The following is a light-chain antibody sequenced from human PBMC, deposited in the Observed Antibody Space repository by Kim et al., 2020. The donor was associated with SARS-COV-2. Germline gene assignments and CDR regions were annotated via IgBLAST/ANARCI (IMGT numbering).Light chain of an antibody. Sequence: IQMTQSPSSLSASVGDTVTITCRASQAIRNDLGWYQQKPGKAPKVLIAAASILQTGVPSRFSGSGSGTDFTLTINSLQPEDFATYYCLQDYTYPWTFGQGTKVVIK. CDR3: LQDYTYPWT. V-gene: IGKV1-6*01. CDR1: QAIRND. CDR2: AAS. J-gene: IGKJ1*01.